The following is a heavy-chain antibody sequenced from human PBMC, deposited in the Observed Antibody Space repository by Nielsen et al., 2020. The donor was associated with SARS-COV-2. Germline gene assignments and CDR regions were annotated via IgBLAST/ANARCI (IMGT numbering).Heavy chain of an antibody. V-gene: IGHV3-11*06. CDR3: ARRNILDY. D-gene: IGHD3-9*01. CDR1: GFTFSDYY. CDR2: IRSGSTYT. Sequence: GESLKISCAASGFTFSDYYMSWIRQAPGKGLEWISYIRSGSTYTNYADSVKGRFTISRDNAKNIVYLQMNSLRVEDTAVYYCARRNILDYWGQGTLVTVSS. J-gene: IGHJ4*02.